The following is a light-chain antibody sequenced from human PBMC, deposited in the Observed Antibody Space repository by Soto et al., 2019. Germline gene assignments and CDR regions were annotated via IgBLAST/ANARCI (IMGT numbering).Light chain of an antibody. V-gene: IGKV3-20*01. J-gene: IGKJ5*01. CDR3: QQYGSSSIT. Sequence: EFVLTQSPGTVSLSPGERATLSCRASQSVGSIYLAWYQQRPGQAPRLLISGASNRATGIPVRFSGSGSGTDFTLTISGLEPEDFAVYYCQQYGSSSITFGQGTRLEIK. CDR1: QSVGSIY. CDR2: GAS.